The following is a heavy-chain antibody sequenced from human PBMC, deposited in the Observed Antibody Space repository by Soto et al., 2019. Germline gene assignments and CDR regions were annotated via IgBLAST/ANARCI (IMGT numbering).Heavy chain of an antibody. J-gene: IGHJ4*02. CDR2: INAGNGDT. D-gene: IGHD1-1*01. V-gene: IGHV1-3*01. Sequence: ASVKVSCKASRYSFTTYALHWVRQAPGQRLEWMGWINAGNGDTKYSEKFQGRVTITRDTSANTAYMELSSLRSDDTSVYYCARDPGTGAALRAYHFDYWGQGTLVTVSS. CDR1: RYSFTTYA. CDR3: ARDPGTGAALRAYHFDY.